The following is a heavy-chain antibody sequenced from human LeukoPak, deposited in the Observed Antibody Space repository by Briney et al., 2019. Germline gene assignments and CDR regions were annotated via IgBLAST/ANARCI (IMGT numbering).Heavy chain of an antibody. V-gene: IGHV3-23*01. Sequence: LPGGSLRLSCAASGFTFSSYGMSWVRQAPGKGLEWVSAISGSGGSTYYADSVKGRFTISRDNSKNTLYLQMNTLRAEDTAVYYCANEHITMIRLIKKYFDYWGQGTLVTVSS. CDR2: ISGSGGST. CDR3: ANEHITMIRLIKKYFDY. CDR1: GFTFSSYG. D-gene: IGHD3-10*01. J-gene: IGHJ4*02.